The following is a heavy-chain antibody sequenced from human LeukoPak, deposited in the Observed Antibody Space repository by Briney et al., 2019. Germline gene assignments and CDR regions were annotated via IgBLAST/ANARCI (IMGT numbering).Heavy chain of an antibody. J-gene: IGHJ4*02. CDR2: IYSGGST. Sequence: PGGSLRPSCTVSGFTVSSNSMSWVRQAPGKGLEWVSFIYSGGSTQYSDSVKGRFTISRDNSKNTLYLQMNSLRAEDTAVYYCASEIISGSFDYWGQGTLVTVSS. CDR3: ASEIISGSFDY. V-gene: IGHV3-53*05. CDR1: GFTVSSNS. D-gene: IGHD1-1*01.